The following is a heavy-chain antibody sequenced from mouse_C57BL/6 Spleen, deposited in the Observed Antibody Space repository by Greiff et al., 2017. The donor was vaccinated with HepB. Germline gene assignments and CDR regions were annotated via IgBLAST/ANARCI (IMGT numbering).Heavy chain of an antibody. CDR3: AVSYYGNLYFDY. CDR1: GYSFTGYF. Sequence: VQLQQSGPELVKPGDSVKISCKASGYSFTGYFMNWVMQSHGKSLEWIGRINPYNGDTFYNQKFKGKATLTVDKSSSTAHMELRSLTSEDSAVYYCAVSYYGNLYFDYWGQGTTLTVSS. V-gene: IGHV1-20*01. D-gene: IGHD2-1*01. CDR2: INPYNGDT. J-gene: IGHJ2*01.